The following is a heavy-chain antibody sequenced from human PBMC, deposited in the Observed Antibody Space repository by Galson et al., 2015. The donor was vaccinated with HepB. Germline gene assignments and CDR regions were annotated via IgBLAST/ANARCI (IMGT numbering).Heavy chain of an antibody. CDR1: GFTFSSYS. CDR2: ISSSSSTI. J-gene: IGHJ4*02. V-gene: IGHV3-48*01. CDR3: ARASWLRLTTHGRYYYFDY. D-gene: IGHD5-12*01. Sequence: SLRLSCAASGFTFSSYSMSWVRQAPGKGLEWVSYISSSSSTIYYADSVKGRFTISRDNAKNSLYLQMNSLRAEDTAVYYCARASWLRLTTHGRYYYFDYWGQGTLVTVSS.